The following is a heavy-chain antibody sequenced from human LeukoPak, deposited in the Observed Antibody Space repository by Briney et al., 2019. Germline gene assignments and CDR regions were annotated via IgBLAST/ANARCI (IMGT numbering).Heavy chain of an antibody. J-gene: IGHJ4*02. D-gene: IGHD2-2*01. Sequence: GGSLRLSCAASGFTFDDHAMHWVRQAPGKGLEWVSGISWNSGSIAYADSVKGRFTISRDNAKNSLYLQMNSLRAEDTALYYCAKSHCDSTSCYLVGSFYFDYWGQGTLVTVSS. CDR3: AKSHCDSTSCYLVGSFYFDY. CDR1: GFTFDDHA. CDR2: ISWNSGSI. V-gene: IGHV3-9*01.